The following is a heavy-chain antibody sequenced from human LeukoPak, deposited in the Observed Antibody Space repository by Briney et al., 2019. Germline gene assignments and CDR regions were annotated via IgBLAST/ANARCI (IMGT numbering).Heavy chain of an antibody. Sequence: LTGRSLRLSCAASGFTFSTYGMHWVRQAPGKGLEWVAFIRYDGSTKYYADSVKGRFTISRDNSKNTLYLQMNSLSAEDTALYFCAKGYCTGTSCYTGLDYWGQGTLVTVSS. CDR1: GFTFSTYG. CDR3: AKGYCTGTSCYTGLDY. CDR2: IRYDGSTK. V-gene: IGHV3-30*02. D-gene: IGHD2-2*02. J-gene: IGHJ4*02.